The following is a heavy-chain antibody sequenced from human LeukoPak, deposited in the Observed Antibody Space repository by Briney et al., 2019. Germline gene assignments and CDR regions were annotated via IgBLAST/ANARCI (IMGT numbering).Heavy chain of an antibody. Sequence: ASVKVSCKASGYTFTGYYMHWVRQAPGQGLEWMGWISAYNGNTNYAQKLQGRVTMTTDTSTSTAYMELRSLRSDDTAVYYCARDQITMVRGVTSNWFDPWGQGTLVTVSS. CDR2: ISAYNGNT. CDR3: ARDQITMVRGVTSNWFDP. J-gene: IGHJ5*02. V-gene: IGHV1-18*04. D-gene: IGHD3-10*01. CDR1: GYTFTGYY.